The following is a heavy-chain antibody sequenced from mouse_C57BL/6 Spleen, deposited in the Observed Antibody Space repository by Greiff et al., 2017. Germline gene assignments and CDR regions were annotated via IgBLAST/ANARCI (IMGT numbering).Heavy chain of an antibody. J-gene: IGHJ4*01. CDR2: IYPGDGDT. V-gene: IGHV1-80*01. CDR3: ARSYYGSSYPMDY. D-gene: IGHD1-1*01. CDR1: GYAFSSYW. Sequence: QVQLQQSGAELVKPGASVKISCKASGYAFSSYWMNWVKQRPGKGLEWIGQIYPGDGDTNYNGKFKGKATLTADKSSSTAYMQLSSLTSEDSAVXFCARSYYGSSYPMDYWGQGTSVTVSS.